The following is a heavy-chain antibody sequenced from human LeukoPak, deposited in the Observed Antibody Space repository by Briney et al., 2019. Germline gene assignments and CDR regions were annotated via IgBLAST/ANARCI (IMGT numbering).Heavy chain of an antibody. J-gene: IGHJ4*02. CDR3: AREATWGQWYFDH. CDR1: GFSFSNHG. CDR2: IASDGGAK. D-gene: IGHD6-19*01. V-gene: IGHV3-30*03. Sequence: GTSLRLSCVASGFSFSNHGMHWVRQAPGKGLEWVSVIASDGGAKFYADSVKGRFILSRDNSKNMFFLQMNFLTVEDTAIYYCAREATWGQWYFDHWGQGTPVTVSS.